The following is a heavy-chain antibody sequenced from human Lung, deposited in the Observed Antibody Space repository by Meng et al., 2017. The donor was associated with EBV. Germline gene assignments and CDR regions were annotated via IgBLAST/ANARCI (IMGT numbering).Heavy chain of an antibody. J-gene: IGHJ4*02. D-gene: IGHD5-12*01. CDR1: GGSISSGYYY. CDR3: ARDRGGLGAFDY. V-gene: IGHV4-30-4*01. CDR2: IYYSGST. Sequence: QWKLQESGPGLVKPSQTLSLTCTVAGGSISSGYYYWSLIRQPPGKGLEWIGYIYYSGSTYYNPSLKSRVTISVDTSKNQFSLKLSSVTAADTAMYYCARDRGGLGAFDYWGQGTLVTVSS.